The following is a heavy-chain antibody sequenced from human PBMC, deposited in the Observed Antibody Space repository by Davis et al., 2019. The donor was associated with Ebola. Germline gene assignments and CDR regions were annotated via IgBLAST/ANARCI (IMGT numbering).Heavy chain of an antibody. CDR1: GFNFSDYY. D-gene: IGHD3-3*01. J-gene: IGHJ4*02. Sequence: GGSLRLSCAASGFNFSDYYMSWICQAPGKGLEWVSYISSSGSTTYYADSVKGRFTISRDNSKNTLYLQMNSLRAEDTAVYYCAKAPTIFGVAVDYWGQGTLVTVSS. CDR3: AKAPTIFGVAVDY. V-gene: IGHV3-11*01. CDR2: ISSSGSTT.